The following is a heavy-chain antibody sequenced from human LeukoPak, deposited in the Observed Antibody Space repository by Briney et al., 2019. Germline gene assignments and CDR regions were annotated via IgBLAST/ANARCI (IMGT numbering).Heavy chain of an antibody. CDR2: ISGSGGST. CDR1: GFTFSSYA. Sequence: GGSLRLSCAASGFTFSSYAMSWVRQAPGKGLEWVSAISGSGGSTYYADSVKGRFTISRDNSKNTLYLQMISLRAEDTAVYYCAKVMRDYDILTCYDYWGQGTLVTVSS. D-gene: IGHD3-9*01. CDR3: AKVMRDYDILTCYDY. V-gene: IGHV3-23*01. J-gene: IGHJ4*02.